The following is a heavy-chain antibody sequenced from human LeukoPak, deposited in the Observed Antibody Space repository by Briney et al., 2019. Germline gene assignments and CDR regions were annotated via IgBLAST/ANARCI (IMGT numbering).Heavy chain of an antibody. CDR3: ARGLAVAGTIIDY. CDR2: VSSSSSYI. J-gene: IGHJ4*02. Sequence: GGSLRLSCAASGFTFSSYSMNWVRQAPGKGLEWVSSVSSSSSYIYYADSVKGRFTISRDNAKNSLYLRMNSLRAEDTAVYYCARGLAVAGTIIDYWGQGTLVTVSS. CDR1: GFTFSSYS. D-gene: IGHD6-19*01. V-gene: IGHV3-21*01.